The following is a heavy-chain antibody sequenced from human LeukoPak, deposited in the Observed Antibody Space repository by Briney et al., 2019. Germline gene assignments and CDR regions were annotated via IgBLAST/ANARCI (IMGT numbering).Heavy chain of an antibody. J-gene: IGHJ6*03. CDR3: ASRFDLGTHYYYYYMDV. Sequence: VASVKVSCKASGYTFTSYGISWVRQAPGQGLEWMGGIIPIFGTANYAQKFQGRVTITADESTSTAYMELSSLRSEDTAVYYCASRFDLGTHYYYYYMDVWGKGTTVTVSS. CDR1: GYTFTSYG. CDR2: IIPIFGTA. D-gene: IGHD3-16*01. V-gene: IGHV1-69*13.